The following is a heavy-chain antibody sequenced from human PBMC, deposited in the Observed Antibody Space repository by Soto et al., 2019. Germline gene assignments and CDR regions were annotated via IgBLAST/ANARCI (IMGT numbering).Heavy chain of an antibody. V-gene: IGHV1-8*01. Sequence: GXSVKVSCKASVYSFTTYDIHWVRQATGHGLEWMGWINPNSGNIGYAQRFQGRVTMTRDTSIRTAYMEVSSLRSDDTAVYYCARGRASGSYYLLDYWGQGTLVTVSS. CDR3: ARGRASGSYYLLDY. CDR1: VYSFTTYD. CDR2: INPNSGNI. D-gene: IGHD3-10*01. J-gene: IGHJ4*02.